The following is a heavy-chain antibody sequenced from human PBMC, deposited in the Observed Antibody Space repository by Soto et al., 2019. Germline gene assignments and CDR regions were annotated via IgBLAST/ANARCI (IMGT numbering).Heavy chain of an antibody. CDR2: ISGSGGST. D-gene: IGHD3-10*01. J-gene: IGHJ4*02. V-gene: IGHV3-23*01. Sequence: GGSLRLSCSASVFPFSSYAMSWFRQAPGKGLEWVSLISGSGGSTYYADTVKGRFTISRDNSRDTLYLQMSSLRAEDTAVYYCAKVHGSGSYNNFPDYWGQGTLVTVSS. CDR1: VFPFSSYA. CDR3: AKVHGSGSYNNFPDY.